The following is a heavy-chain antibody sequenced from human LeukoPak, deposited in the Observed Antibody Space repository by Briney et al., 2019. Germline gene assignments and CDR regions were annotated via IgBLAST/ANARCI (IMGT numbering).Heavy chain of an antibody. J-gene: IGHJ4*02. Sequence: GGSLRLSRAASGFTVNSNYMTWVRQAPGKGLEWVSVIYSGGSTYYADSVKGRFTISRDNSKNTLYLQMNSLRADDTAVYYCARDTVAAAGTDYWGQGTLVTVSS. D-gene: IGHD6-13*01. V-gene: IGHV3-53*01. CDR3: ARDTVAAAGTDY. CDR2: IYSGGST. CDR1: GFTVNSNY.